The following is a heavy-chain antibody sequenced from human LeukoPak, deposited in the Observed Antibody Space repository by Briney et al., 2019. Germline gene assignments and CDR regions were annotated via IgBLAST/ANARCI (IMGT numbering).Heavy chain of an antibody. V-gene: IGHV1-2*02. Sequence: ASVKVSCKASGGTFSSYAISWVRQAPGQGLEWMGWINPYSGGTNFAQEFQGRVTMTRDTSTNTAFMELSRLRSDDTAVYYCARDRQSMVRGASNSRKGWLDSWGQGTLVTVSS. CDR1: GGTFSSYA. D-gene: IGHD3-10*01. CDR3: ARDRQSMVRGASNSRKGWLDS. CDR2: INPYSGGT. J-gene: IGHJ5*01.